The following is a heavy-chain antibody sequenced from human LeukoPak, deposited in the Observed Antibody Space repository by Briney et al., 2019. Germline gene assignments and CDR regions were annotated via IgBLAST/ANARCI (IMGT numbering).Heavy chain of an antibody. J-gene: IGHJ3*02. V-gene: IGHV1-18*01. CDR2: ISAYNGNT. CDR1: GYTFTSYG. Sequence: ASVKVSCKASGYTFTSYGITWVRQAPGQGLEWMGWISAYNGNTNYAQNLQGRVTMTTDTSTSTAYMELRSLRSDDTAVYYCARDSYYYDSSGLLGAFDIWGQGTMVTVSS. CDR3: ARDSYYYDSSGLLGAFDI. D-gene: IGHD3-22*01.